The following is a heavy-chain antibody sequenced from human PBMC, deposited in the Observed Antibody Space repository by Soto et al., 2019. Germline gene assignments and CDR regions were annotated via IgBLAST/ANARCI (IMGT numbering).Heavy chain of an antibody. Sequence: PGGSLRLSCAASGFTFDDYAMHWVRQAPGKGLEWVSLISWDGGSTYYADSVKGRFTISRDNSKNSLYLQMNSLRAEDTALYYRAKDVSSSSWYYYYGMDVWGQGTTVTVSS. V-gene: IGHV3-43D*04. CDR2: ISWDGGST. CDR3: AKDVSSSSWYYYYGMDV. CDR1: GFTFDDYA. J-gene: IGHJ6*02. D-gene: IGHD6-13*01.